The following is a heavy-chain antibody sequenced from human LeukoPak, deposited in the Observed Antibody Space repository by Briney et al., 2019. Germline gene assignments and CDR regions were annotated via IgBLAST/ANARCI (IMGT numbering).Heavy chain of an antibody. D-gene: IGHD6-6*01. V-gene: IGHV3-48*01. CDR2: ISSTSSTV. CDR1: RFTFSSYS. J-gene: IGHJ4*02. Sequence: GGSLRLSCAASRFTFSSYSMTWVRQAPGKGLEWVSYISSTSSTVYYADSVKGRFTISRDNVKNSLYLQMNSLRAEDTAVYYCARGRDSSSSYPGYWGQGTLVTVSS. CDR3: ARGRDSSSSYPGY.